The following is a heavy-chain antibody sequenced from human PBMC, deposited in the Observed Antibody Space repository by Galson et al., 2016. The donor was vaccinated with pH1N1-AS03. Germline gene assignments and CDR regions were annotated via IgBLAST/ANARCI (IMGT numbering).Heavy chain of an antibody. CDR2: IKSKTDGGTT. Sequence: SLRLSCAGSGFTFNNTWMSWVRQAPGEGLEWVGRIKSKTDGGTTEYAAPVKGRFTISRDTSRNTVYLQMNSLSAEDTAVYICAKDYTGSNWVYNWYFDFWGRGTLVTVSS. CDR1: GFTFNNTW. J-gene: IGHJ2*01. CDR3: AKDYTGSNWVYNWYFDF. V-gene: IGHV3-15*01. D-gene: IGHD5/OR15-5a*01.